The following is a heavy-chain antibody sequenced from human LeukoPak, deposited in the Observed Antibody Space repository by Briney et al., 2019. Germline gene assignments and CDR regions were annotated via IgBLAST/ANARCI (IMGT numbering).Heavy chain of an antibody. CDR3: ARGEGNDYVWGSFYYYLDV. D-gene: IGHD3-16*01. Sequence: SETLSLTCAVSGESFNGFYWTWIRQSPGKGLEGIGEINDIGHTNYNASLKSRVTISLDTSQKQFSLKLTSVTAADTAVYYCARGEGNDYVWGSFYYYLDVWGKGTAVTVSS. V-gene: IGHV4-34*01. CDR2: INDIGHT. J-gene: IGHJ6*03. CDR1: GESFNGFY.